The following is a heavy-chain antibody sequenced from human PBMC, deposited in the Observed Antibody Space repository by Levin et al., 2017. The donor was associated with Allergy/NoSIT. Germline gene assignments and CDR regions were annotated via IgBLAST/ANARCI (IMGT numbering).Heavy chain of an antibody. CDR1: GFTFTNAW. J-gene: IGHJ4*02. V-gene: IGHV3-15*01. Sequence: SCAASGFTFTNAWMSWVRQGPGKGLEWVGRIKSKTDGGTADYAAPVKGRFTISRDDSENTVYLQMNSLKTEDTTIYHCTTDNTLYVDYLADSEYWGKGILVTASS. CDR2: IKSKTDGGTA. D-gene: IGHD4-17*01. CDR3: TTDNTLYVDYLADSEY.